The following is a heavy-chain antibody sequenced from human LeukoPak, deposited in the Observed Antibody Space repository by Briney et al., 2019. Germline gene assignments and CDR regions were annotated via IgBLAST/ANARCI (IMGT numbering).Heavy chain of an antibody. V-gene: IGHV3-7*04. Sequence: GGSLRLSCAASGFTFTSYWMTWVRQTPGKGLEWVANIKQDGSEMYYVDSVKGRFTISRDNAKNSLYLQMNSLRVEDTAVYFRARALGISAPGRSDYWGQGTLVTVSS. J-gene: IGHJ4*02. CDR3: ARALGISAPGRSDY. CDR1: GFTFTSYW. CDR2: IKQDGSEM. D-gene: IGHD6-13*01.